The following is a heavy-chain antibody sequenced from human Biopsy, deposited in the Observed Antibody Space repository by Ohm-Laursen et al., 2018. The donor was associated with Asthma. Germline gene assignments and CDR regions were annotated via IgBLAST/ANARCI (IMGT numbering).Heavy chain of an antibody. Sequence: SLRLSCSASGFTVSRDHMFWVRQAPGKGLEWVSVIYSGGTSHTADSVGGRFTVSRDDSKNTLYLQMHSLRAEDTAVYYCARGDSSNWSHYYFDYWGQGTLVTVSS. D-gene: IGHD3-22*01. CDR3: ARGDSSNWSHYYFDY. J-gene: IGHJ4*02. CDR2: IYSGGTS. CDR1: GFTVSRDH. V-gene: IGHV3-53*01.